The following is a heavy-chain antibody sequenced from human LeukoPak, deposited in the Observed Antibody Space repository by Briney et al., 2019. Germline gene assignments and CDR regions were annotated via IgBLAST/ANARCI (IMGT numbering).Heavy chain of an antibody. CDR3: AKGLRSGTYYFDY. D-gene: IGHD3/OR15-3a*01. CDR1: GFTFSSYA. Sequence: GGSLRLSCAASGFTFSSYAMSWVRQAPGKGLEWVSAISGSGGSTYYADSVKGRFTISTDNYKNTLYLQMNSLRAEDTAVYYCAKGLRSGTYYFDYWGQGTLVTVSS. J-gene: IGHJ4*02. CDR2: ISGSGGST. V-gene: IGHV3-23*01.